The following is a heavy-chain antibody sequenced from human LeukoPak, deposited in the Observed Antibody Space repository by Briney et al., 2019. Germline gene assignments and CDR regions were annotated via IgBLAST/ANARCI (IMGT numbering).Heavy chain of an antibody. Sequence: SETLSLTCAVYGGSFSGYYWSWIRQHPGKGLEWIGYIYYSGSTYYNPSLKSRVTISVDTSKNQFSLKLSSVTAADTAVYYCARGLGGAVDYWGQGTLVTVSS. V-gene: IGHV4-34*01. CDR2: IYYSGST. D-gene: IGHD3-16*01. CDR3: ARGLGGAVDY. CDR1: GGSFSGYY. J-gene: IGHJ4*02.